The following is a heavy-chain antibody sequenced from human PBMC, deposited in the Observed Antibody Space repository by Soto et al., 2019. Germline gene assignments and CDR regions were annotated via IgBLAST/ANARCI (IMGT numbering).Heavy chain of an antibody. CDR3: ASGSYGDYSD. D-gene: IGHD4-17*01. CDR2: ISSDSVWI. V-gene: IGHV3-21*01. Sequence: EGSLRLSCAASGFTFSSSTMNWVRQAPGKGLEWVSSISSDSVWIYYAASVKGRFTISRDNAKNSLFLQMSSLRAEDTAVYYCASGSYGDYSDWGQGTLVTVSS. J-gene: IGHJ4*02. CDR1: GFTFSSST.